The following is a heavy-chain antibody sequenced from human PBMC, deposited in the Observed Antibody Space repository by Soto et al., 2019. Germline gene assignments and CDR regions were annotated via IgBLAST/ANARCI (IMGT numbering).Heavy chain of an antibody. V-gene: IGHV4-31*03. J-gene: IGHJ5*02. CDR3: ARVDYYILTVHPRSFWFDP. D-gene: IGHD3-9*01. CDR1: GGSISSGGYY. Sequence: PSETLSLTCIVSGGSISSGGYYWTWIRQHPGQGLEWIGYIYYTGNTNYNPSLKSRVTMSVDTSRNQFSLKLSSVTAADTAVYYCARVDYYILTVHPRSFWFDPWGQKPLVTVSS. CDR2: IYYTGNT.